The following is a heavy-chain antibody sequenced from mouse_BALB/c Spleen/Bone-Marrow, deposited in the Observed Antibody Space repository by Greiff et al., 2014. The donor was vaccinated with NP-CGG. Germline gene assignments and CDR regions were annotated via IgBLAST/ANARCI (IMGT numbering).Heavy chain of an antibody. D-gene: IGHD1-3*01. CDR2: TDPANGNT. CDR1: GFNIKDTY. CDR3: ARQEFAIYWYFDV. Sequence: EVQLVESGAELVKPGASVKLSCSASGFNIKDTYMHWVKQRPEQGLEWIGRTDPANGNTKYDPKFQDKATIAADTSSNTVDLQLSSLTFEDTAVYYCARQEFAIYWYFDVWGAGTTVTVSS. V-gene: IGHV14-3*02. J-gene: IGHJ1*01.